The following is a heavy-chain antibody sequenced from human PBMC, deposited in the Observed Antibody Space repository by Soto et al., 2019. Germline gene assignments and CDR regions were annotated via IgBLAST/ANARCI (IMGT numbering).Heavy chain of an antibody. Sequence: SVKVSCKASGFTFTSSAVQWVRQARGQRLEWIGWIVVGSGNTNYAQKFQERVTITRDMSTSTAYMELSSVTAADTALYYCARDWGTGFYQLDSWGQGTLVTVSS. D-gene: IGHD2-2*01. J-gene: IGHJ4*02. CDR1: GFTFTSSA. CDR2: IVVGSGNT. CDR3: ARDWGTGFYQLDS. V-gene: IGHV1-58*01.